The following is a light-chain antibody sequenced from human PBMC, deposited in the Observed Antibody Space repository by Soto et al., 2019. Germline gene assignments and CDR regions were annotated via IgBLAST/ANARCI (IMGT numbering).Light chain of an antibody. V-gene: IGKV1-39*01. CDR1: QDIRRY. CDR2: EAF. CDR3: QQSYSTPLT. J-gene: IGKJ4*01. Sequence: DIQMTQSPSSLSASVGDRVIITCRASQDIRRYFNWYQQKPGKAPKLLIYEAFSLQGGVPSRFSGSGSGTEFTLTITSLQAEDVATYYCQQSYSTPLTFGGGTKVEIK.